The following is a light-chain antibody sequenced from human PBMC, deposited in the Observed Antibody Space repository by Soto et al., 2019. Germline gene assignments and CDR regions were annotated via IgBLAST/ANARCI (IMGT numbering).Light chain of an antibody. Sequence: QSALTPPASVSGSPGQSITISCTGTSSDVGDRNYVSWYQQHPGKAPKLMIFEVNNRPSGVSNRFSGSKSGNTASLTISGLQAEDEADYYCSSYTTIGTWVFGGGTKLTVL. V-gene: IGLV2-14*01. CDR3: SSYTTIGTWV. CDR2: EVN. J-gene: IGLJ3*02. CDR1: SSDVGDRNY.